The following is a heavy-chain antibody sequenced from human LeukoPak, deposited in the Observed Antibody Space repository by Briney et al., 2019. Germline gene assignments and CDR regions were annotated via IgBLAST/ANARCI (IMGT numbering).Heavy chain of an antibody. D-gene: IGHD5-12*01. J-gene: IGHJ4*02. CDR1: GGSISSSSYY. Sequence: NPSETLSLTCTVSGGSISSSSYYWGWIRQPPGKGLEWIGSIYYSGSTYYNPSLKSRVTISVDTSKKQFSLKLSSVTAADTAVYYCARVSFSGYDSGYFDYWGQGTLVTVSS. V-gene: IGHV4-39*07. CDR3: ARVSFSGYDSGYFDY. CDR2: IYYSGST.